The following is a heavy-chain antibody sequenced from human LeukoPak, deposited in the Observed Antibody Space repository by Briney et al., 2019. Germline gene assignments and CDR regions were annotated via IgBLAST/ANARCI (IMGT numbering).Heavy chain of an antibody. V-gene: IGHV1-46*01. CDR1: GYTFTSYY. CDR3: ARGGTRATTLYAEYFQH. Sequence: ASVKVSCKASGYTFTSYYMHWVRQAPGQGLEWMGIINPSGGSTSYAQKFQGRVTMTRDTSTSTVYMELSSLRSEDTAVYYCARGGTRATTLYAEYFQHWGQGTLVTVPS. CDR2: INPSGGST. J-gene: IGHJ1*01. D-gene: IGHD1-26*01.